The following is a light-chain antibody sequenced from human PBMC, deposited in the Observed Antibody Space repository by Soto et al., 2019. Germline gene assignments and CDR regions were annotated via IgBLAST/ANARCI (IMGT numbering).Light chain of an antibody. V-gene: IGKV3-11*01. CDR1: QSVSSY. Sequence: IVLTQSPATLSLSPGERATLSCRASQSVSSYLAWYQQKPGQAPRLLIYDASNRATGIPARFSGSGSGTDFTLTISSLEPEEFAVYYCQQRNSWPPTFTFGQGTRLEIK. J-gene: IGKJ5*01. CDR2: DAS. CDR3: QQRNSWPPTFT.